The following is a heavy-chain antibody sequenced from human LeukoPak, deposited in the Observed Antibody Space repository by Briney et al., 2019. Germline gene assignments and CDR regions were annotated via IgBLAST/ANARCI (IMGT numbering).Heavy chain of an antibody. CDR3: ARALAAASHTSFDY. V-gene: IGHV3-66*01. CDR2: IYSEGNT. Sequence: PGGPLRLSCAASGFIVSSNYMSWVRQAPGKGLEWVSIIYSEGNTYYADSVKGRFTISRDNSKNTMYLQMNSLRAEDTAVYYCARALAAASHTSFDYWGQGTLVTVSS. J-gene: IGHJ4*02. D-gene: IGHD6-13*01. CDR1: GFIVSSNY.